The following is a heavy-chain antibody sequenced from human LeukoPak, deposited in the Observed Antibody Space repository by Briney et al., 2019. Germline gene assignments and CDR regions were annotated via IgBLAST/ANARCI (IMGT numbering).Heavy chain of an antibody. CDR3: AKPVGSPYYYMDV. CDR2: ISGSGGST. CDR1: GFTFSSYA. Sequence: PGGSLRLSCAASGFTFSSYAMSWVRQALGKRLEWVSAISGSGGSTYYADSVKGRFTISRDNSKNTLYLQMNSLRAEDTAVYYCAKPVGSPYYYMDVWGKGTTVTVSS. J-gene: IGHJ6*03. V-gene: IGHV3-23*01. D-gene: IGHD2-15*01.